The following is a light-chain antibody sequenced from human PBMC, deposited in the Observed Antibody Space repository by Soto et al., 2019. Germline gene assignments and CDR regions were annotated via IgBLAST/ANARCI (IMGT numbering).Light chain of an antibody. CDR2: STY. CDR1: SSNIGVKT. V-gene: IGLV1-44*01. CDR3: TAWDDTLNSVV. Sequence: QSVLTPPPSASGTPGQRVTISCSGSSSNIGVKTVNWYQQFPGTAPKLLIYSTYQRPSGVPDRFSASKSGTSASLAISGLQSEDEADYYCTAWDDTLNSVVFGGGTKLTVL. J-gene: IGLJ2*01.